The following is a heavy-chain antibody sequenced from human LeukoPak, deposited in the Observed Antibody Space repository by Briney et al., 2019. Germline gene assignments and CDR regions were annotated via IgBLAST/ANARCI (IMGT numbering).Heavy chain of an antibody. CDR1: GAAISSYY. V-gene: IGHV4-4*09. J-gene: IGHJ6*03. D-gene: IGHD3/OR15-3a*01. CDR2: IYTSGGT. Sequence: SETLSLICTVSGAAISSYYWSWIRQPPGKGLEWIGYIYTSGGTNYNPSLKSRVTISVDTSKNQFSLKLSSVTAADTAVYYCARHWTGAGYYYIDVWGKGTTVTVSS. CDR3: ARHWTGAGYYYIDV.